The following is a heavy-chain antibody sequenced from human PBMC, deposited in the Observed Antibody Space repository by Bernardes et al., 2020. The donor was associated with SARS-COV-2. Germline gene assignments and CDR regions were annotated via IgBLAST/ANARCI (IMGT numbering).Heavy chain of an antibody. CDR1: GFTFSSYE. V-gene: IGHV3-48*03. J-gene: IGHJ3*02. CDR2: ISSSGSTI. Sequence: GGSLRLSCAASGFTFSSYEMNWVRQAPGKGLEWVSYISSSGSTIYYADSVKGRFTISRDNAKNSLYLQMNSLRAEDTAVYYCARGDIWGSFAFDIWGQGTMVTVSS. D-gene: IGHD3-16*01. CDR3: ARGDIWGSFAFDI.